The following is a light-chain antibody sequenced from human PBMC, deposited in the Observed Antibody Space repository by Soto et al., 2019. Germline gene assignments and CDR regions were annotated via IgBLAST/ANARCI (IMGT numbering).Light chain of an antibody. J-gene: IGKJ1*01. CDR3: QQYGSSSWT. CDR1: QSISSSY. V-gene: IGKV3-20*01. Sequence: EIVLTQSPGTLSLSPGKRATLSCRASQSISSSYLAWYQQRPGQAPRLLIYGASSRATGIPDRFSGSGSGTEFTITISRLEPEDFAAYYCQQYGSSSWTFGQGTKVEIK. CDR2: GAS.